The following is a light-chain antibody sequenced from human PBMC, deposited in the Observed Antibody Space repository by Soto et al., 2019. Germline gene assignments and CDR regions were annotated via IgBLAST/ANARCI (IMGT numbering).Light chain of an antibody. Sequence: EIVLTQSPGTLSLSPGERATLSCRARQSVSNYLAWYQQKPGQAPRLLIYGASSRATGIPDRFSGSGSGTDFTLTISRLEPEDFAVYYCQKYGGSPKTFGQGTKVDIK. CDR3: QKYGGSPKT. V-gene: IGKV3-20*01. CDR1: QSVSNY. J-gene: IGKJ1*01. CDR2: GAS.